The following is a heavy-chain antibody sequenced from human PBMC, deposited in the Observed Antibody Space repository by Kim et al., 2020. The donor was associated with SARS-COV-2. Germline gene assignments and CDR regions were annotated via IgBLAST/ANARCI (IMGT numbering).Heavy chain of an antibody. J-gene: IGHJ4*02. Sequence: STNYNPTLKSRVTISVDTSKNQFSLKLSSVTAADTAVYYCAGGRRWLQLWGQGTLVTVSS. D-gene: IGHD5-12*01. CDR3: AGGRRWLQL. V-gene: IGHV4-4*09. CDR2: ST.